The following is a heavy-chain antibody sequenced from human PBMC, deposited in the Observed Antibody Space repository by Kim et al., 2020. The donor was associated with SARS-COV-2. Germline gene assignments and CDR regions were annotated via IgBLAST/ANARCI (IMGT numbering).Heavy chain of an antibody. D-gene: IGHD2-21*01. CDR1: GFAFSGYC. V-gene: IGHV3-74*01. CDR3: VRGRMTFPSLDY. Sequence: GGSLRLSCAASGFAFSGYCMHWVRQTPGKGLVWVSRISSDGGVTDYADSVRGRFTISRDDAKNTLYLQMNSLRAEDTATYYCVRGRMTFPSLDYWGQGTLVSVPT. J-gene: IGHJ4*02. CDR2: ISSDGGVT.